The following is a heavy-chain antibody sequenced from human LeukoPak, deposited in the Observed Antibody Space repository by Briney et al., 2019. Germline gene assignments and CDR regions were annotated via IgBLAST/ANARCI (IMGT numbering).Heavy chain of an antibody. CDR3: SKLKATRTDPFDY. D-gene: IGHD1-1*01. CDR1: GFTFSSYG. V-gene: IGHV3-30*02. CDR2: IRYDGSIK. J-gene: IGHJ4*02. Sequence: GSLRLSCAASGFTFSSYGMHWVRQAPGKGLEWVAFIRYDGSIKYYADSVKGRFTISRDNSKNTLYLEMNSLRTEDTAVYYCSKLKATRTDPFDYWGQGTLVTVSS.